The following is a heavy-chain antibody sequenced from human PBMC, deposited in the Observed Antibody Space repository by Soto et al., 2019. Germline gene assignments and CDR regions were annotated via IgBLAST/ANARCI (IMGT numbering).Heavy chain of an antibody. V-gene: IGHV3-23*01. CDR1: GFTFSSYA. CDR3: AREGYSSSPTYGMDV. CDR2: ISGSGGST. Sequence: EVQLLESGGGLVQPGGSLRLSCAASGFTFSSYAMSWVRQAPGKGLEWVSAISGSGGSTYYADSVKGRFTISRDNSRNTLNLQMKSLRPEDTAVYYGAREGYSSSPTYGMDVWGQGTTVTVSS. J-gene: IGHJ6*02. D-gene: IGHD6-13*01.